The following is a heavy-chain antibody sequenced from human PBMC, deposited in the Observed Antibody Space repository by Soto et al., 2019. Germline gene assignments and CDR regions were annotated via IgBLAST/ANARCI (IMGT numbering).Heavy chain of an antibody. V-gene: IGHV4-59*08. Sequence: QVQLQESGPGLVKPSETLSLTCTVSGGSISSYYWSWIRQPPGKGLEWIGYIYYSGSTNYNPSLTSRFTIPVDTSKNQFSLQLSSVTAAVTAVYYCARRYGSCFDYWGQGTLVTVSS. J-gene: IGHJ4*02. D-gene: IGHD5-18*01. CDR1: GGSISSYY. CDR2: IYYSGST. CDR3: ARRYGSCFDY.